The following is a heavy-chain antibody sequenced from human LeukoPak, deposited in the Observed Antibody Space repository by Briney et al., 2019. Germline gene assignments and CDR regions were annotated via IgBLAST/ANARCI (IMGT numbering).Heavy chain of an antibody. D-gene: IGHD6-6*01. V-gene: IGHV4-59*01. CDR3: ARGVEYSSSSGLGY. J-gene: IGHJ4*02. Sequence: SETLSLTCTVSGGSISSYYWSWIRQPPGRGLEWIGYIYYSGSTNYNPSLKSRVTISVDTSKNQFSLKLSSVTAADTALYYCARGVEYSSSSGLGYWGQRTLVTVSS. CDR2: IYYSGST. CDR1: GGSISSYY.